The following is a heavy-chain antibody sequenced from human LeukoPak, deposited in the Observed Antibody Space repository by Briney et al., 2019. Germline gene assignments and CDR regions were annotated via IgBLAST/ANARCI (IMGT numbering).Heavy chain of an antibody. D-gene: IGHD5-18*01. CDR1: GGSISSYY. J-gene: IGHJ6*02. CDR2: IYYSGST. V-gene: IGHV4-59*01. Sequence: SETLSLTCTVSGGSISSYYWSRIRQPPGKGLEWIGYIYYSGSTNYNPSLKSRVTISVDTSKNQFSLKLSSVTAADTAVYYCAREYSYGSYYYGMDVWGQGTTVTVSS. CDR3: AREYSYGSYYYGMDV.